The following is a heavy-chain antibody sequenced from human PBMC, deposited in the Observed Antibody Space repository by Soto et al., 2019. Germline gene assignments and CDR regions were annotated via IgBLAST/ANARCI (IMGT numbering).Heavy chain of an antibody. CDR3: ARGIWQHYYDSSGSPNWFDP. CDR2: ISSSSSTI. J-gene: IGHJ5*02. D-gene: IGHD3-22*01. V-gene: IGHV3-48*02. CDR1: GFTFSSYS. Sequence: RLSCAASGFTFSSYSMNWVRQAPGKGLEWVSYISSSSSTIYYADSVKGRFTISRDNAKNSLYLQMNSLRDEDTAVYYCARGIWQHYYDSSGSPNWFDPWGQGTLVTVSS.